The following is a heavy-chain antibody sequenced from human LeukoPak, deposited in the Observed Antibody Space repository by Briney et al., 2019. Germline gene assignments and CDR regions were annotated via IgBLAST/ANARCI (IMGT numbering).Heavy chain of an antibody. J-gene: IGHJ5*02. Sequence: ASVKVSCKASGYTFTGYYMHWVRQAPGQGLEWMGWINPNSGGTNYAQKFQGRVTMTRDTSIGTAYMELSRLRSDDTAVYYCARDLDIVANWFDPWGQGTLSPSPQ. D-gene: IGHD2-2*03. CDR2: INPNSGGT. V-gene: IGHV1-2*02. CDR3: ARDLDIVANWFDP. CDR1: GYTFTGYY.